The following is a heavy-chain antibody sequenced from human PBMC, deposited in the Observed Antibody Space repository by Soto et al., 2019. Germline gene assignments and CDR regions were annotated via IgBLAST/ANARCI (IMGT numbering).Heavy chain of an antibody. Sequence: ASVKVSCKASGYTFTSYDINWVRQATGQGLEWMGWMNPNSGNTGYAQKFQGRVTMTRNTSISTAYMELSSLRSEDTAVYYCARGSPGYCSGGSCYHDAFDIWGQGTMVTVSS. V-gene: IGHV1-8*01. D-gene: IGHD2-15*01. CDR3: ARGSPGYCSGGSCYHDAFDI. CDR1: GYTFTSYD. CDR2: MNPNSGNT. J-gene: IGHJ3*02.